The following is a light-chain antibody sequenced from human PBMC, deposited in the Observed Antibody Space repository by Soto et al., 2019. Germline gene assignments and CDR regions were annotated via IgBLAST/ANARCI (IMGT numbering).Light chain of an antibody. J-gene: IGKJ4*01. CDR3: QQYYSIPLT. Sequence: DIVMTQSPDSLAVSLGERATINCKSSQSVLYSSNNKNYLAWYQQKPGQPPKLLIYWASIRESGVPDRFSGSGSETDFTLTISSLQAEDVAVYYCQQYYSIPLTFGGGTKVEIK. CDR2: WAS. CDR1: QSVLYSSNNKNY. V-gene: IGKV4-1*01.